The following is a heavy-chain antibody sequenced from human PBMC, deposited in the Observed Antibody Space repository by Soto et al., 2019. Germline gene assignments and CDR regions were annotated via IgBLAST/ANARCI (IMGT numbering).Heavy chain of an antibody. D-gene: IGHD5-12*01. CDR2: IIPILDIA. CDR3: ARDSPIGSTFSGYEAIDY. V-gene: IGHV1-69*08. Sequence: QVQLVQSGAEVKKPGSSVKVSCKTSGGTFSNDIITWVRQAPGQGLEWMGRIIPILDIANYAQKFQVRVTITTDKSTSTAYMELNSLRSEDTAVYYCARDSPIGSTFSGYEAIDYWGQGTLVTVSS. J-gene: IGHJ4*02. CDR1: GGTFSNDI.